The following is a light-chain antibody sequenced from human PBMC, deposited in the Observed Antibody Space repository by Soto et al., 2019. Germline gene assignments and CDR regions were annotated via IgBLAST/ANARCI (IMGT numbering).Light chain of an antibody. V-gene: IGKV1-5*01. CDR1: QSIGTW. CDR2: DAS. J-gene: IGKJ1*01. CDR3: QQYATYAPST. Sequence: DIQLTQSPSTLSASVGDRITITCRASQSIGTWLAWYQHRPGEGPKLLIHDASSLESGVPSRFSGSGSATEFSPTISSLESGDSGTYHCQQYATYAPSTFGQGTKVDIK.